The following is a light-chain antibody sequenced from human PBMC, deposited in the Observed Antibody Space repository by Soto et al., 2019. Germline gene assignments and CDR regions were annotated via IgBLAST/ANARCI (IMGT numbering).Light chain of an antibody. CDR3: HQYNTWPLT. Sequence: EIVMTQSPATLSVSPGERATLSCRASQTISSNLAWFQQKPGQSPSLLIYGSSTRASGIPARFSGSGSGTEFTLTISSLQSEDFAIYYCHQYNTWPLTFGPRTKVDIK. CDR2: GSS. V-gene: IGKV3-15*01. J-gene: IGKJ3*01. CDR1: QTISSN.